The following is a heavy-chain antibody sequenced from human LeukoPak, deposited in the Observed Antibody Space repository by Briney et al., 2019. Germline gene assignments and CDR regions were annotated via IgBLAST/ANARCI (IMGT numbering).Heavy chain of an antibody. Sequence: ASVKVSCKVSGYTLTELSMHWVRQAPGKGLEWMGGFDPEDGETIYAQKFQGRVTMTEDTSTDTAYMELSSLRSEDTAVYYCATGVIITPSFDYWGQGTLVTVSS. CDR2: FDPEDGET. V-gene: IGHV1-24*01. J-gene: IGHJ4*02. CDR3: ATGVIITPSFDY. CDR1: GYTLTELS. D-gene: IGHD3-10*01.